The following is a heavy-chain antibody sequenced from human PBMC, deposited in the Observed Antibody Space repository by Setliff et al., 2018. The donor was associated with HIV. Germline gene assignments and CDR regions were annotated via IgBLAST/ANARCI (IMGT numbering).Heavy chain of an antibody. CDR1: GYSISSGYY. CDR3: ARRGAYGYDYSDY. CDR2: IFHSAAT. D-gene: IGHD5-12*01. J-gene: IGHJ4*02. Sequence: PSETLSLTCAVSGYSISSGYYWGWIRQPPGKGLEWIGSIFHSAATNYNPSLKSRVTISIDTSKNQFSLKLTSVTAADTAVYYCARRGAYGYDYSDYWGPGILVTVSS. V-gene: IGHV4-38-2*01.